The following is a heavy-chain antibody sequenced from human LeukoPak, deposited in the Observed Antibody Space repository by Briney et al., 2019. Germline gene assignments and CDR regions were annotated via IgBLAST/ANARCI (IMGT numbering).Heavy chain of an antibody. V-gene: IGHV3-15*01. D-gene: IGHD1-26*01. J-gene: IGHJ4*02. CDR2: IKSKTDGGTT. Sequence: PGGSLRLSCAASGFTFSNAWMSWVRQAPGKGLEWVGRIKSKTDGGTTDYAAPVKGRFTISRDDSKNTLYLQMNSLKTEDTAVYYCTSQYSGSYYETSFDYWGQGTLVTVSS. CDR3: TSQYSGSYYETSFDY. CDR1: GFTFSNAW.